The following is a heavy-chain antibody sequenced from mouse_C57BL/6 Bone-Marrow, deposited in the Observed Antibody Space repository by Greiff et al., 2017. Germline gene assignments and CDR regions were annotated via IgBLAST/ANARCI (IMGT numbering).Heavy chain of an antibody. J-gene: IGHJ4*01. CDR2: IWSGGST. D-gene: IGHD1-1*01. CDR3: ANYVRTDYYAMDD. CDR1: GFSLTSYG. V-gene: IGHV2-2*01. Sequence: QVQLKQSGPGLVQPSQSLSITCTVSGFSLTSYGVHWVRQSPGKGLEWLGVIWSGGSTDYNAAFISRLSISKDNSKIQVFFKMNSLQADDTAIYYCANYVRTDYYAMDDWGQGTSVTVSS.